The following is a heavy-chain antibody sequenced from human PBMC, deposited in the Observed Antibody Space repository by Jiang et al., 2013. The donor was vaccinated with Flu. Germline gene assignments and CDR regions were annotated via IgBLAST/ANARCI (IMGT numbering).Heavy chain of an antibody. J-gene: IGHJ6*03. CDR1: GYTFTGYY. CDR3: ATSPLRSDIVVVPAAPQYYYYMDV. Sequence: SCKASGYTFTGYYIHWVRQAPGQGLEWMGWINPSSGGTNYAQRFQGRVTVTRDTSISAAYMELSRLRSDDTAVYYCATSPLRSDIVVVPAAPQYYYYMDVWGKGTTVTVSS. V-gene: IGHV1-2*02. D-gene: IGHD2-2*01. CDR2: INPSSGGT.